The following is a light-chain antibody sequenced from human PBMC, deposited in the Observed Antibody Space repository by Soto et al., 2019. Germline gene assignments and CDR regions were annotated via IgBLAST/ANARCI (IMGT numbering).Light chain of an antibody. J-gene: IGLJ2*01. CDR3: TSYTRNTFVV. Sequence: QSVLTQPASVSGSPGQSITISCTGTSSDVGGYNYVSWYQQHPDKVPRLMIYEVNNRPSGVSNRFSGSKSGNTASLTISGLQAEDEGDYYCTSYTRNTFVVFGGGTKLNVL. CDR1: SSDVGGYNY. CDR2: EVN. V-gene: IGLV2-14*01.